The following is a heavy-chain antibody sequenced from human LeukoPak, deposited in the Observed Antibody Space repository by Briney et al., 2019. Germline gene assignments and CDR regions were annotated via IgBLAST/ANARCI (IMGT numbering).Heavy chain of an antibody. CDR2: ISSSSSYI. D-gene: IGHD4-17*01. CDR3: AGDYGDYGGYY. V-gene: IGHV3-21*01. Sequence: GGSLRLSCAASGFTFNSYSMNWVRQAPGKGLEWVSSISSSSSYIYYADSVKGRFTISRDNAKNSLYLQMNSLRAKDTAVYYCAGDYGDYGGYYWGQGTLVTVSS. J-gene: IGHJ4*02. CDR1: GFTFNSYS.